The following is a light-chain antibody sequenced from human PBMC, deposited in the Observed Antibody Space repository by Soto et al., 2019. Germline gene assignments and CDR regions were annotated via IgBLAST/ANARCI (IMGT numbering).Light chain of an antibody. CDR2: KNN. CDR3: AARDDSLNAVI. Sequence: QLVLTQPPSASGTPGQRVTISCSGSSSNIGGHSVDSYQQLPGTAAKLLMFKNNQRPSGVPHGFSGSKSASTASLATSGLRPEDDADYYCAARDDSLNAVIFGGGTKLTVL. V-gene: IGLV1-44*01. J-gene: IGLJ2*01. CDR1: SSNIGGHS.